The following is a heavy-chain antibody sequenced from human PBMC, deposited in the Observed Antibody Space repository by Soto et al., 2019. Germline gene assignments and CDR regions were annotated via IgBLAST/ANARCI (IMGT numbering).Heavy chain of an antibody. CDR2: IIPIFGTA. CDR1: GGTFSSYA. Sequence: QVQLVQSGAEVKKPGSSVKVSCKASGGTFSSYAISWVRQAPGQGLEWMGGIIPIFGTANYAQKFQGRVTITADESTSTAYMELSSLRSEDTAVYYCARELAYKLPYSRRVQCDPWGQGTLVTVSS. V-gene: IGHV1-69*01. CDR3: ARELAYKLPYSRRVQCDP. D-gene: IGHD3-16*01. J-gene: IGHJ5*02.